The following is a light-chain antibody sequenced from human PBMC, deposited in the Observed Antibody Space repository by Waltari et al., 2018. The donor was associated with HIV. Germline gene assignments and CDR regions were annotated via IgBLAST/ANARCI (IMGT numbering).Light chain of an antibody. CDR3: QSFDSVVTSSV. CDR1: SSNIGARYD. CDR2: EST. J-gene: IGLJ2*01. V-gene: IGLV1-40*01. Sequence: QSMLTQPPSVSGAPGQRVTISCSGSSSNIGARYDVHWYQHIPGTAPKLLIYESTNRPSVVPDRFSASTSGTSASLAITGLQAEDEADYYCQSFDSVVTSSVFGGGTKLTVL.